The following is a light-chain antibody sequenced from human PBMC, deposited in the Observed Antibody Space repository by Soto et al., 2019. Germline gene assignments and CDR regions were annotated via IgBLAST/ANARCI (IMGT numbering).Light chain of an antibody. CDR1: QSVGTW. CDR3: QHYRRNTWS. J-gene: IGKJ1*01. Sequence: DGQVSRALCALSASVGGRVTISCRASQSVGTWVAWYQQKPGKAPKLLIYGASNLESGVPSRFSGSASGTEFTLTITTLPPDDFATYFCQHYRRNTWSFGPGTKGDIK. V-gene: IGKV1-5*01. CDR2: GAS.